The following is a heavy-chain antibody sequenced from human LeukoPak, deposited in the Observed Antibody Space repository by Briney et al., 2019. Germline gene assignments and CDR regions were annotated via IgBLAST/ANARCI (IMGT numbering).Heavy chain of an antibody. CDR2: INPNSGGT. V-gene: IGHV1-2*02. J-gene: IGHJ4*02. Sequence: ASVRVSCKASGYTFTGYYMHWVRQAPGQGLEWMGWINPNSGGTNYAQKFQGRVTMTRDTPISTAYMELSRLRSDDTAVYYCAIHLSAYYFDYWGQGTLVTVSS. D-gene: IGHD3-3*02. CDR1: GYTFTGYY. CDR3: AIHLSAYYFDY.